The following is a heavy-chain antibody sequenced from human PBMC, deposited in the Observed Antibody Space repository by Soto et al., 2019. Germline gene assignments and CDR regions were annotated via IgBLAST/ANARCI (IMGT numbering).Heavy chain of an antibody. J-gene: IGHJ6*02. CDR3: ARDLWGYCGTDCYPLDV. CDR2: MYNTGST. D-gene: IGHD2-21*02. Sequence: SETMSLTCTVSGGSISSDYWSWIRQPPGKGLEWIGYMYNTGSTVYNPSFKSRVTISVDKSKNQFSLKLNSVTAADTAVYYCARDLWGYCGTDCYPLDVWGQGTTVTVS. V-gene: IGHV4-59*01. CDR1: GGSISSDY.